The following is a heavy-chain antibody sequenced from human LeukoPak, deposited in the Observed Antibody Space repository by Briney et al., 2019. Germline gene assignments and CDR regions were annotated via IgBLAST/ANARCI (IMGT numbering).Heavy chain of an antibody. V-gene: IGHV3-30-3*01. Sequence: GGSLRLSCAASGFTFSSYVMHWVRQAPGKGLEWVAVISFDGSHKYYADSVEGRFTISRDNSRNTLYLQLNSLRADDTAVYYCARDLKLGPFDYWGQGTLVTVSS. CDR2: ISFDGSHK. CDR1: GFTFSSYV. D-gene: IGHD3-16*01. J-gene: IGHJ4*02. CDR3: ARDLKLGPFDY.